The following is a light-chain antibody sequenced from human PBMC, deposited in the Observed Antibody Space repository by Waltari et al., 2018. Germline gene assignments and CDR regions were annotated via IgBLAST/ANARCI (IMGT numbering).Light chain of an antibody. CDR2: AAS. Sequence: DIQVTQYPSSLSASAGDRITIACRASQTIHTYLNWDQQKSGKPPKRLLDAASTLQSGVPSRFSGSGSGADFTLTISNLQPEDFATYYCQQTFTNPLTFGGGTKVEIK. V-gene: IGKV1-39*01. CDR3: QQTFTNPLT. CDR1: QTIHTY. J-gene: IGKJ4*01.